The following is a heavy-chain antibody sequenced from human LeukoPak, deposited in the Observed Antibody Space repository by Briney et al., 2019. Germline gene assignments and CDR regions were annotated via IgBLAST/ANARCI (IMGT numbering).Heavy chain of an antibody. CDR3: AKAVFMVRGVIISRKGYYFDY. V-gene: IGHV3-23*01. CDR1: GFTFSSYA. J-gene: IGHJ4*02. Sequence: PGGSLRLSCAASGFTFSSYAMSWVRQAPGKGLEWVSAISCSGGSTYYADSVKGRFTISRDNSKNTLYLQMNSLRAEDTAVYYCAKAVFMVRGVIISRKGYYFDYWGQGTLVTVSS. D-gene: IGHD3-10*01. CDR2: ISCSGGST.